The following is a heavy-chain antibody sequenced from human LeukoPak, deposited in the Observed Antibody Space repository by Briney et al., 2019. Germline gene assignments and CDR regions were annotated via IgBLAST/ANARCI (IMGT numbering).Heavy chain of an antibody. CDR1: GGSISSYY. D-gene: IGHD4-17*01. Sequence: PSETLSLTRTVSGGSISSYYWSWIRHPPGKGLEWIGYIYYSGSTNYNPSLKSRVTISVDTSKNQFSLKLSSVTAADTAVYYCAGTTVRGNWFDPWGQGTLVTVSS. CDR2: IYYSGST. CDR3: AGTTVRGNWFDP. V-gene: IGHV4-59*01. J-gene: IGHJ5*02.